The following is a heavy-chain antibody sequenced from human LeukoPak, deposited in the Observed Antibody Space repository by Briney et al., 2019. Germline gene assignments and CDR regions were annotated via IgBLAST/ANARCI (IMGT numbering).Heavy chain of an antibody. J-gene: IGHJ6*03. V-gene: IGHV4-39*01. CDR1: GGSISSSNYY. CDR3: ARQGFYGSGSYYNPWGGYYYMDV. Sequence: NPSETLSLTCTVSGGSISSSNYYWGWIRQPPGKGLEWIGSIYYSGSTYYNPSLKSRVTISVDTSKNQSSLKMSSVTAADTAVYYCARQGFYGSGSYYNPWGGYYYMDVWGKGTTVTVSS. D-gene: IGHD3-10*01. CDR2: IYYSGST.